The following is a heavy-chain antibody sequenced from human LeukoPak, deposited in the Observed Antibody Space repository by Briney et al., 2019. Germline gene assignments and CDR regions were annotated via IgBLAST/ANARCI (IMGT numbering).Heavy chain of an antibody. J-gene: IGHJ5*02. CDR2: ITNNPHSYSA. D-gene: IGHD6-19*01. CDR3: ARDTAVALDL. V-gene: IGHV3-72*01. CDR1: GFTFADYA. Sequence: PGGSLRLSCRTSGFTFADYALSWFRQAPGKGLEWVARITNNPHSYSAQYAASVKGRFTVSRDESEQSVYLQMNSLQAEDTAVYYCARDTAVALDLWGQGTLVTVSS.